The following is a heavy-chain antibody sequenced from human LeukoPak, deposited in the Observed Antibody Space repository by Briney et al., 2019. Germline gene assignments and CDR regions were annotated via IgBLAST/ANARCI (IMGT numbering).Heavy chain of an antibody. Sequence: SVKVSCKASGGTFSSYAISWVRQAPGQGLEWMGRIIPILGTANYAQKFQGRVTITADKSTSTAYMELSSLRSEDTAVYYCAREEDGDYEGYWGQGTLVTVSS. CDR2: IIPILGTA. V-gene: IGHV1-69*04. CDR3: AREEDGDYEGY. J-gene: IGHJ4*02. CDR1: GGTFSSYA. D-gene: IGHD4-17*01.